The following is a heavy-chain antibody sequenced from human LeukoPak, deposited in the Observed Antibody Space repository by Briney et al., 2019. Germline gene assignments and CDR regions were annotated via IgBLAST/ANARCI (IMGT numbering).Heavy chain of an antibody. J-gene: IGHJ4*02. CDR3: ARDRYGDGFAHLDY. CDR2: ITPSGGT. CDR1: GYTFTSYA. D-gene: IGHD5-24*01. V-gene: IGHV1-2*02. Sequence: ASVKVSCKASGYTFTSYAIHWVRQAPGQGLEWMGWITPSGGTNYPQKFQGRVAITWDTSITSAYMDLSRLTSDDTAVYYCARDRYGDGFAHLDYWGQGALVTVSS.